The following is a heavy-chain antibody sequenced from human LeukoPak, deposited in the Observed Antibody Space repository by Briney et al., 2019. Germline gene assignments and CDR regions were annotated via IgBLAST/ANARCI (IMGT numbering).Heavy chain of an antibody. V-gene: IGHV3-74*01. CDR2: ICSDGSCT. CDR1: GFSFRNYW. Sequence: PGGSLRLSCAASGFSFRNYWLHWVRQAPGKGLEWVSRICSDGSCTSYADSVKGRFTMSRDNARNTLYLQVNSLRGEDTGVYYCARDPSGGRVVDYWGRGTLVTVSS. D-gene: IGHD4-23*01. J-gene: IGHJ4*02. CDR3: ARDPSGGRVVDY.